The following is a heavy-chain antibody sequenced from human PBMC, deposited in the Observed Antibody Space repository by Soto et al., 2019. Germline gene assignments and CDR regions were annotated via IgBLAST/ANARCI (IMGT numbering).Heavy chain of an antibody. CDR3: ARTTVTASSYYLDV. J-gene: IGHJ6*03. Sequence: QVQLVQSGAEVKQPGASVKVSCKASGYTFTNYGFTWVRQAPGQGLGWLGWFSTYNGNTKYAQKVQGRLTMTTDTSTSTANLEPTRLRSAATALYYCARTTVTASSYYLDVWGKGSTVTVS. D-gene: IGHD4-17*01. CDR2: FSTYNGNT. V-gene: IGHV1-18*01. CDR1: GYTFTNYG.